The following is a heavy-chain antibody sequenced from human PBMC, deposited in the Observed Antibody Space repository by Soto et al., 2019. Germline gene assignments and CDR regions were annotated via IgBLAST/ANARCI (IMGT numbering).Heavy chain of an antibody. D-gene: IGHD2-2*01. CDR2: INPNSGGT. CDR1: GYTFTGYY. CDR3: ARANRYCSSTSCWADAFDI. V-gene: IGHV1-2*04. Sequence: QVQLVQSGAEVKKPGASVKVSCKASGYTFTGYYMHWVRQAPGQGLEWMGWINPNSGGTNYAQKFQGWVTMPRDPSIHTAYMELSRLRSDDTAVYYCARANRYCSSTSCWADAFDIWGQGTMVTVSS. J-gene: IGHJ3*02.